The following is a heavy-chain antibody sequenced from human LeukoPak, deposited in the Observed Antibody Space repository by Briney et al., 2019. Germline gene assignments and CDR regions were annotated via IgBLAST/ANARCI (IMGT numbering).Heavy chain of an antibody. D-gene: IGHD4/OR15-4a*01. J-gene: IGHJ4*02. CDR2: ISGSGGST. CDR3: AKGASGNFDY. V-gene: IGHV3-23*01. CDR1: EFSVGSNY. Sequence: GGSLRLSCAASEFSVGSNYMTWVRQAPGKGLEWVSGISGSGGSTYYADSVKGRFTISRDNSKNTLYVKMNTLRAEDTAVYYCAKGASGNFDYWGQGPLVTVSS.